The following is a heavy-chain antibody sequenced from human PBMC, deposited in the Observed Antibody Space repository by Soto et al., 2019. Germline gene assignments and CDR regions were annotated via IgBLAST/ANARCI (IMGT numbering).Heavy chain of an antibody. V-gene: IGHV6-1*01. CDR3: ARSEEDSDYYYYGMDV. J-gene: IGHJ6*02. CDR2: TYYMSRWYS. D-gene: IGHD2-15*01. CDR1: GDTFSSNSVA. Sequence: PSQTLSLTWVGSGDTFSSNSVAWNWVRQSPSSGLEWLGRTYYMSRWYSDYAVSVRSRIDINADTSKNQVSLQLNSVTPEDTAVYYCARSEEDSDYYYYGMDVCGQGTTVTVSS.